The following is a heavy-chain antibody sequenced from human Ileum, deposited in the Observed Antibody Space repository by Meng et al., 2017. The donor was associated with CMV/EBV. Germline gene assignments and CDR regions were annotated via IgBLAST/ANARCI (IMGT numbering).Heavy chain of an antibody. Sequence: QLPESGPRRLQPSETLSLTCTVTGGSLTSYYWTWIRQPAGKGLEWIGRIHPTGTTDDNPSLRSRVSMSLDKSKNQFSLKLTSVTAADTAVYYCARAAARGVPVDLWGQGTLVTVSS. CDR3: ARAAARGVPVDL. J-gene: IGHJ5*02. V-gene: IGHV4-4*07. D-gene: IGHD3-10*01. CDR2: IHPTGTT. CDR1: GGSLTSYY.